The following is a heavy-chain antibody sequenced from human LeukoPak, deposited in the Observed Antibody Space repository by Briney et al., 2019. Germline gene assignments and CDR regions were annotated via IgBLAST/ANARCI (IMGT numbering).Heavy chain of an antibody. Sequence: SETLSLTCTVSGGSFSNGNFYWSWLRQPPGKALEWIGYIYYTGSAYYSPSLEGRVRISADTSKNQFSLKLSSVAAADTAVYYCARVEAIFGVVFDYWGQGTLVTVSS. CDR1: GGSFSNGNFY. D-gene: IGHD3-3*01. J-gene: IGHJ4*02. CDR2: IYYTGSA. CDR3: ARVEAIFGVVFDY. V-gene: IGHV4-61*01.